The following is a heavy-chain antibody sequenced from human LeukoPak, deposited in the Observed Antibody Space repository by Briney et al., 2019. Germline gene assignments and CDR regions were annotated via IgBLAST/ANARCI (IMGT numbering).Heavy chain of an antibody. V-gene: IGHV1-2*02. J-gene: IGHJ6*03. Sequence: GASVNVSCKASGYTFTGYYMHWVRQAPGQGLEWMGWINPNSGGTNYAQKFQGRVTMTRDTSISTAYMELSRLRSDDTAVYYCARVTYYDFWSGDPMDVWGKGTTVTVSS. CDR1: GYTFTGYY. CDR2: INPNSGGT. D-gene: IGHD3-3*01. CDR3: ARVTYYDFWSGDPMDV.